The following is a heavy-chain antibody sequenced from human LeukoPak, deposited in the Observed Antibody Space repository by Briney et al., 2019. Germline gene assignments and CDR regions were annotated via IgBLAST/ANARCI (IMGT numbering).Heavy chain of an antibody. D-gene: IGHD2-2*01. Sequence: ASVKVSCKASGYTFTGYYMHCVRQAPGQGLEWMGWINPNSGGTNYAQKFQGRVTMTRDTSISTAYMELSRLRSDDTAVYYCARVGYCSSTSCYSEFDYWGQGTLVTVSS. CDR3: ARVGYCSSTSCYSEFDY. CDR2: INPNSGGT. CDR1: GYTFTGYY. J-gene: IGHJ4*02. V-gene: IGHV1-2*02.